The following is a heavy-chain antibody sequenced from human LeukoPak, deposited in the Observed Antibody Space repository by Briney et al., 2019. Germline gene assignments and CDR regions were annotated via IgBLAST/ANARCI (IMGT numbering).Heavy chain of an antibody. CDR1: GFTVSSNY. CDR3: AKALSVGSDFDY. Sequence: GGSLRLSCAASGFTVSSNYMSWVRQAPGKGLEWVSVIYSGGSTYYADSVKGRFTISRDNSKNTLYLQMNSLRAEDTALYYCAKALSVGSDFDYWGQGTLVTVSS. J-gene: IGHJ4*02. CDR2: IYSGGST. V-gene: IGHV3-53*05.